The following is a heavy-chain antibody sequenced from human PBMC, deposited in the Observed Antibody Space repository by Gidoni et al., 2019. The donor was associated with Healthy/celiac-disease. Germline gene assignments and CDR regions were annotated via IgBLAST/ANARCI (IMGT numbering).Heavy chain of an antibody. V-gene: IGHV4-61*02. CDR2: IYTSGST. Sequence: QVQLQESGPGLVQPSQTLSLTCTVSGGSLRSGSYYWSWIRQPAGKGLEWIGRIYTSGSTNYNPSLKSRVTISVDTSKNQFSLKLSSVTAADTAVYYCARDPRGYSYGYAFDIWGQGTMVTVSS. D-gene: IGHD5-18*01. CDR3: ARDPRGYSYGYAFDI. CDR1: GGSLRSGSYY. J-gene: IGHJ3*02.